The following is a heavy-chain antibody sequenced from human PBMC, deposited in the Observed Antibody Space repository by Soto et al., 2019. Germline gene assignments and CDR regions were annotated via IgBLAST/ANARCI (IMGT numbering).Heavy chain of an antibody. J-gene: IGHJ4*02. CDR1: GGSISSYY. D-gene: IGHD4-17*01. Sequence: SETLSLTCTVSGGSISSYYWSWIRQPPGKGLEWIGCIYYSGSTNYNPSLKSRVTISVDTSKNQFSLKLSSVTAADTAVYYCARKEDYVNSYFDYWGQGTLVTVSS. CDR2: IYYSGST. CDR3: ARKEDYVNSYFDY. V-gene: IGHV4-59*01.